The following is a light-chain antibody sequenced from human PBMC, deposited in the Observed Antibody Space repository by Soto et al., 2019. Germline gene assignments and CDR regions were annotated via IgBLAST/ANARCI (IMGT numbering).Light chain of an antibody. Sequence: EIVMTQSPATLSVSPGERATLSCRASQSVSSNLVWYQQKPGQAPRLLIYGASTRATGIPARFSGSGSGTEFTLTISSLQSEDFAVYYWQQYNNWPPWTFGQGTKVEIK. V-gene: IGKV3-15*01. CDR2: GAS. CDR1: QSVSSN. CDR3: QQYNNWPPWT. J-gene: IGKJ1*01.